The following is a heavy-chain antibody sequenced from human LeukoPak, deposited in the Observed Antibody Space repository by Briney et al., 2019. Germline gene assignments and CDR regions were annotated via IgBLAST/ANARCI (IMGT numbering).Heavy chain of an antibody. CDR1: GGSFSGYY. CDR3: ASQGHHGKIVGTTLSYFYMDV. J-gene: IGHJ6*03. D-gene: IGHD1-26*01. V-gene: IGHV4-34*01. CDR2: INHSGST. Sequence: PSETLSLTCAVYGGSFSGYYWSWIRQPPGKGLEWIREINHSGSTNYNPSLKSRVTISVDTSKNQFSLKLSSVTAADTAFYYCASQGHHGKIVGTTLSYFYMDVWGKGTTVTVSS.